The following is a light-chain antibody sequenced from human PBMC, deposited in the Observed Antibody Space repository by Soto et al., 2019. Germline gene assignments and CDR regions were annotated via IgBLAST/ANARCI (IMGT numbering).Light chain of an antibody. CDR3: QTYDSSLSGSYV. Sequence: QAVVTQPPSVSGAPGQRVTISCTGSSSNIGAGYDVHWYQQLPGTAPKLLISRNNNRPSGVPDRFSASKSGTSASLAITGLQAEDEADYYCQTYDSSLSGSYVFGPGTKVTVL. CDR2: RNN. CDR1: SSNIGAGYD. V-gene: IGLV1-40*01. J-gene: IGLJ1*01.